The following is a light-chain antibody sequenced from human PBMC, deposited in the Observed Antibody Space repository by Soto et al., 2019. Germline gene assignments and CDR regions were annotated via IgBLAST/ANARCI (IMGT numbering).Light chain of an antibody. Sequence: DIQMTQSPSTLSASVGDRVTVTCRASQSFSRWLAWYQQKPGKAPKLLIYDVSNLETGVPSRFSGGGSGTEFTLTMSSLQPDDFATYYCQHCRTCGQGTKVDIK. CDR3: QHCRT. V-gene: IGKV1-5*01. CDR1: QSFSRW. J-gene: IGKJ1*01. CDR2: DVS.